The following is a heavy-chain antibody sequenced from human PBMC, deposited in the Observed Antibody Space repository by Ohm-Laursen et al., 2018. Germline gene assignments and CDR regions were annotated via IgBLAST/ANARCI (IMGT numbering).Heavy chain of an antibody. Sequence: SLRLSCSASGFTFDDYAMHWVRQAPGKGLEWVSGISWNSGSIGYADSVKGRFTISRDNAKNSLYLRMNSLRAEDTALYYCAKEYYDFWSGYSGFDYWGQGTLATVSS. D-gene: IGHD3-3*01. CDR3: AKEYYDFWSGYSGFDY. CDR2: ISWNSGSI. CDR1: GFTFDDYA. J-gene: IGHJ4*02. V-gene: IGHV3-9*01.